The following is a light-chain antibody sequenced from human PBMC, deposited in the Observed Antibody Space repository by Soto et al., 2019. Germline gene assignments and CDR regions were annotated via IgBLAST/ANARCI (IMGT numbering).Light chain of an antibody. CDR2: GTS. CDR3: QRYGSSPLYA. CDR1: QTVNTEF. J-gene: IGKJ2*01. Sequence: EIVLTQSPGTLSLSPGERATFSCRTSQTVNTEFLAWYQQKPGLAPRLLIHGTSNRAAGVPDRFSGSESRTDLTLTMSALEPEDFAVYYCQRYGSSPLYAFGEGTKLEI. V-gene: IGKV3-20*01.